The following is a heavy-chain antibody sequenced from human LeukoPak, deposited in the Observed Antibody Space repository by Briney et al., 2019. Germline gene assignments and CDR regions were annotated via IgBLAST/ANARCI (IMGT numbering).Heavy chain of an antibody. CDR1: GFTFSSYA. J-gene: IGHJ6*03. Sequence: PGGSLRLSCAASGFTFSSYAMNWVRQAPGKGLEWVSTISAGGAGTYYADSVKGRFTISRDNSKHTLYVQMHSLRAEDKAVYYCAKEVIAHYYYYYMDVWGKGTTVTVSS. CDR2: ISAGGAGT. CDR3: AKEVIAHYYYYYMDV. V-gene: IGHV3-23*01. D-gene: IGHD2-21*01.